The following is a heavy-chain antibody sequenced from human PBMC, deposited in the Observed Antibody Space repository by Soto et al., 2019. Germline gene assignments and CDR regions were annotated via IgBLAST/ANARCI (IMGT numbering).Heavy chain of an antibody. D-gene: IGHD6-13*01. CDR1: GGSISSYY. CDR3: ARDQSSSSWYRWFDP. Sequence: ETLSLTCTVSGGSISSYYWSWIRQPPGKGLEWIGYIYYSGSTNYNPSLKSRVTISVDTSKNQFSLKLSSVTAADTAVYYCARDQSSSSWYRWFDPWGQGTLVTVSS. J-gene: IGHJ5*02. V-gene: IGHV4-59*01. CDR2: IYYSGST.